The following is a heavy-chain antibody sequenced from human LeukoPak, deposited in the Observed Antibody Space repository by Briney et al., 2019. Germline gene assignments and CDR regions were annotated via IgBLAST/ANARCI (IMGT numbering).Heavy chain of an antibody. CDR3: AKWAAAGPDWFDP. CDR2: ISGSGGST. J-gene: IGHJ5*02. V-gene: IGHV3-23*01. Sequence: GGSLRLSCAASGFTFNTYAMSWVRQAPGKGLEWVSSISGSGGSTFYADSVKGRFTISRDNSKNTLYLQMNSLRAEDTAVYYCAKWAAAGPDWFDPWGQGTLVTVSS. D-gene: IGHD6-13*01. CDR1: GFTFNTYA.